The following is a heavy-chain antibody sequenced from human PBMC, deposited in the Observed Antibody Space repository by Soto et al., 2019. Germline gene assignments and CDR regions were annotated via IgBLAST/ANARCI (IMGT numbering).Heavy chain of an antibody. CDR1: GASIRTYS. D-gene: IGHD6-13*01. Sequence: SETLSLTCTVSGASIRTYSWSWIRQSAGKGLEWIGHMYTNGRTNYIPSLKSRITMSVDTAKKQFYLNLKLGTAADTAVYFWAKDQAGAAEIWGQGTMVTVSS. CDR3: AKDQAGAAEI. CDR2: MYTNGRT. J-gene: IGHJ3*02. V-gene: IGHV4-4*07.